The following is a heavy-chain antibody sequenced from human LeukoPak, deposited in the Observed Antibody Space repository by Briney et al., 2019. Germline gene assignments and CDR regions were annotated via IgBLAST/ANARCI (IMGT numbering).Heavy chain of an antibody. CDR1: GYTFTSYD. CDR2: MNPNSGNT. CDR3: ARRPRSTYYYGSGSYYRLDY. J-gene: IGHJ4*02. D-gene: IGHD3-10*01. Sequence: ASVKVSCKASGYTFTSYDINWVRQATGQGLEWMGWMNPNSGNTGYAQKFQGRVTMTRNTSISTAYMELRSLRSEDTAVYYCARRPRSTYYYGSGSYYRLDYWGQGTLVTVSS. V-gene: IGHV1-8*01.